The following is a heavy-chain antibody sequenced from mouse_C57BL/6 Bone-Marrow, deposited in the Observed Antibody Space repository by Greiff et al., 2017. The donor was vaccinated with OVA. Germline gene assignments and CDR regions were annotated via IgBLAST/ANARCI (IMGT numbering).Heavy chain of an antibody. D-gene: IGHD2-2*01. Sequence: QVQLQQPGAELVRPGSSVKLSCKASGYTFTSYWMDWVKQRPGQGLEWIGNIYPSDSATHYNQKFKDKATLTVDKSSSTAYMQLSSLTSEDSAVYYWARESTMVTTGDYYALDYWGKGTSVTVA. J-gene: IGHJ4*01. CDR1: GYTFTSYW. CDR2: IYPSDSAT. V-gene: IGHV1-61*01. CDR3: ARESTMVTTGDYYALDY.